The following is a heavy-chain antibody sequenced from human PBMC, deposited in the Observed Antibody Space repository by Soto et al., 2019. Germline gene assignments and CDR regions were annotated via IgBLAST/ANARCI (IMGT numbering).Heavy chain of an antibody. CDR3: ARLLTIKIKSKSYSYMDV. V-gene: IGHV1-8*01. CDR1: GYTFTSYD. CDR2: MNPNSGNT. J-gene: IGHJ6*03. D-gene: IGHD2-15*01. Sequence: ASVKVSCKASGYTFTSYDINWVRQATGQGLEWMGWMNPNSGNTGYAQKFQGTVTMTRNTSISTAYMELSSLRSEDTVAYYCARLLTIKIKSKSYSYMDVWGKGTTVTVSS.